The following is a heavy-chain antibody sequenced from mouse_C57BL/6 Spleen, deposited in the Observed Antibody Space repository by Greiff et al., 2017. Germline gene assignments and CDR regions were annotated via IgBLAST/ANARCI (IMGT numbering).Heavy chain of an antibody. CDR3: ARRDYYSNRMDY. D-gene: IGHD2-5*01. Sequence: QVQLQQSGAELVMPGASVKLSCKASGYTFTSYWMHWVKQRPGQGLEWIGEIVPSDSYTNYNQKFKCKSTLTVDKSSSTAYMQLSSLTSEDSAVYYCARRDYYSNRMDYWGQGTSVTVSS. CDR1: GYTFTSYW. CDR2: IVPSDSYT. J-gene: IGHJ4*01. V-gene: IGHV1-69*01.